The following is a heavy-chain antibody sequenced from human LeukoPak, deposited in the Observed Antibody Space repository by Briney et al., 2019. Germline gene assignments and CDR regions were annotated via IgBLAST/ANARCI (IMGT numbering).Heavy chain of an antibody. CDR1: GFTFSSYS. Sequence: GGSLRLSCAASGFTFSSYSMNWVRQAPGKGLEWVSSISSSSSYIYYADSVKGRFTISRDNAKNSLYLQMNSLRAEDTAVYYCARDMRGSYCSCFGYWGQGTLVTVSS. J-gene: IGHJ4*02. CDR3: ARDMRGSYCSCFGY. D-gene: IGHD1-26*01. CDR2: ISSSSSYI. V-gene: IGHV3-21*01.